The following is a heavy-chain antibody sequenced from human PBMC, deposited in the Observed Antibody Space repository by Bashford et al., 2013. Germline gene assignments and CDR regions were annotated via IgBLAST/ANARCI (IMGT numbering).Heavy chain of an antibody. D-gene: IGHD2-15*01. CDR3: ARAPSRWFDRMPPDY. CDR2: ISAYNGNT. Sequence: ASVKVSCKASGYTFTSYGISWVRQAPGQGLEWMGWISAYNGNTNYAQKLQGRVTMTTDTSTSTAYMELRSLRSDDTAVYYCARAPSRWFDRMPPDYWGQGTLVTVSS. CDR1: GYTFTSYG. V-gene: IGHV1-18*01. J-gene: IGHJ4*02.